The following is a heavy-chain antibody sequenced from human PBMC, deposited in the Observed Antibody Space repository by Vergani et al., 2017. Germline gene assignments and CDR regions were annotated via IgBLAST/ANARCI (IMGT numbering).Heavy chain of an antibody. Sequence: QVQLVESGGGVVQPGRSLRLSCAASGFTFSSYAMNWVRQAPGKGLEWVAVISYDGSNKYYADSVKGRFTISRDNSKNTLYLQMNSLRAEDTAVYYCARGPTNSPFDYWGQGTLVTVSS. V-gene: IGHV3-30-3*01. CDR3: ARGPTNSPFDY. D-gene: IGHD2-8*01. CDR2: ISYDGSNK. CDR1: GFTFSSYA. J-gene: IGHJ4*02.